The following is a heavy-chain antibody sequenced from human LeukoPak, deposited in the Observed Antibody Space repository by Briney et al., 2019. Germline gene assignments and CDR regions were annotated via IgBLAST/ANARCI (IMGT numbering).Heavy chain of an antibody. D-gene: IGHD5-12*01. CDR3: ARGISGYEEWRSTFFYYYYMDV. V-gene: IGHV4-4*09. CDR2: FYPSGST. J-gene: IGHJ6*03. CDR1: GGSINNYY. Sequence: SETLSLTCTVSGGSINNYYWSWIRQPPGKGLEWIGYFYPSGSTNYNPSLNSRVTISVDTSKNQFSLELSSVTAADTAVYYCARGISGYEEWRSTFFYYYYMDVWGKGTTVIVSS.